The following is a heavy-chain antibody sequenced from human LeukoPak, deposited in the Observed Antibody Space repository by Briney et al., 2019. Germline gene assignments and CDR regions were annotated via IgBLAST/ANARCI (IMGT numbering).Heavy chain of an antibody. J-gene: IGHJ4*02. Sequence: SSETLSLTCTVSGGSISSGDYYWSWIRQPPGKGLEWIGYIYHSGSTYYNPSLKSRVTISVDRSKNQFSLKLTSVTAADTAVYYCVRAGPGAARPGYYFDCWGQGTLVTVSS. CDR3: VRAGPGAARPGYYFDC. D-gene: IGHD6-6*01. CDR1: GGSISSGDYY. V-gene: IGHV4-30-2*01. CDR2: IYHSGST.